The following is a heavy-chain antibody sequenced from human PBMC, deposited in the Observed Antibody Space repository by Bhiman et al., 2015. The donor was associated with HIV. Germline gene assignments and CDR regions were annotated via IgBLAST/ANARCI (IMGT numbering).Heavy chain of an antibody. D-gene: IGHD6-13*01. Sequence: EVQLVESGGGLVQPGGSLRLSCAASGFTFTTYWMSWVRQAPGKGLEWVANINQDGSEKYFVDSVKGRFTISRDNAKNSLYLQMNSLRTEDSAVYYCAREVNYRSTWYMITGGLNYWGQGTLVTVSS. CDR2: INQDGSEK. CDR3: AREVNYRSTWYMITGGLNY. J-gene: IGHJ4*02. V-gene: IGHV3-7*01. CDR1: GFTFTTYW.